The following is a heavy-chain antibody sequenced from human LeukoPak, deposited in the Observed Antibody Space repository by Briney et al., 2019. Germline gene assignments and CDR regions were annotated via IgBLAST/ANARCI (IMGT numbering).Heavy chain of an antibody. V-gene: IGHV4-38-2*01. Sequence: PSETLSLTCAVYGGSFSGYYWGWIRQPPGKGLEWIGSIYHSGSTYYNPSLKSRVTISVDTSKNQFSLKLSSVTAADTAVYYCARRGSGSNWFDPWGQGTLVTVSS. CDR3: ARRGSGSNWFDP. D-gene: IGHD6-19*01. CDR2: IYHSGST. CDR1: GGSFSGYY. J-gene: IGHJ5*02.